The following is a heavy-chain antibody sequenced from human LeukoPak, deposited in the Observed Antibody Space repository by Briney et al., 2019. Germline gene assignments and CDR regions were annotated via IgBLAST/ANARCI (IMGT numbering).Heavy chain of an antibody. CDR2: ISHDGSSP. D-gene: IGHD6-13*01. J-gene: IGHJ4*02. CDR1: GFTFRDYG. Sequence: GGSLRLSCAASGFTFRDYGMHWARLAPGKGLEWVAHISHDGSSPNYADSVQGRFTISRDNSKNTVDLQMNSLRAEDTAVYYCAKDGPLPYTSTSFGRHFLEYWGQGTLVTVSS. V-gene: IGHV3-30*18. CDR3: AKDGPLPYTSTSFGRHFLEY.